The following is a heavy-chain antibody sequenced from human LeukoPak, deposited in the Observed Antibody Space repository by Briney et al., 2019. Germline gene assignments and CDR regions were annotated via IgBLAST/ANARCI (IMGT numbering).Heavy chain of an antibody. D-gene: IGHD3-10*01. Sequence: SETLSLTCTVSGGSISSGSYYWSWIRQPAGKGLEWIGRIYTSGSTNYNPSLKSRVTISVDTSKNQFSLKLSSVTAADTAVYYCARDHCLFRGVIGFDYWGQGTLVTVSS. CDR1: GGSISSGSYY. CDR3: ARDHCLFRGVIGFDY. J-gene: IGHJ4*02. CDR2: IYTSGST. V-gene: IGHV4-61*02.